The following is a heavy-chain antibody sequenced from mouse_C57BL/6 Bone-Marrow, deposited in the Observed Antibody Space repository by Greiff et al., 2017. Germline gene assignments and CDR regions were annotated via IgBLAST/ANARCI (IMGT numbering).Heavy chain of an antibody. V-gene: IGHV5-17*02. CDR1: GFTFSSFG. CDR2: ISSGSSTI. D-gene: IGHD1-1*01. Sequence: VQLQQSGGGLVQPGGSRKLSCAASGFTFSSFGMHWVRQAPEKGLEWVAYISSGSSTIYYADTVKGRFTISRDNPKNTLFLQMTSLRSEDTAMYYCASSYYRSNAMDYWGQGTSVTVSS. CDR3: ASSYYRSNAMDY. J-gene: IGHJ4*01.